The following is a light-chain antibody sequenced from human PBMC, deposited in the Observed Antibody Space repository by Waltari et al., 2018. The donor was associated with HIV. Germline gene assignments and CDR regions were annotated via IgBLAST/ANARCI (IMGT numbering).Light chain of an antibody. V-gene: IGLV2-8*01. Sequence: QSALTPPPSASGSPGQSVTISCTGTSSDVGGYTYVPWYQQHPGKAPKPMIYGVNKRPSGVPDRFSGSKSGNTASLTVSGLQAEDEAEYYCSSYAGSNNVVFGGGTKLTVL. CDR1: SSDVGGYTY. CDR3: SSYAGSNNVV. CDR2: GVN. J-gene: IGLJ2*01.